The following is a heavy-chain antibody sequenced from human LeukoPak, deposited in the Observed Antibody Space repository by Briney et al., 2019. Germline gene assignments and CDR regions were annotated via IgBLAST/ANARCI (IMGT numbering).Heavy chain of an antibody. V-gene: IGHV3-23*01. CDR2: ISGSGGST. J-gene: IGHJ4*02. Sequence: GGSLRLSCAASGFTFRSYGMNWVRQAPGKGLEWVSAISGSGGSTYYADSVKGRFTISRDNSKHTLYLQMNSLRAEDTAVYYCAKCSSWYQDGDYWGQGTLVTVSS. D-gene: IGHD6-13*01. CDR3: AKCSSWYQDGDY. CDR1: GFTFRSYG.